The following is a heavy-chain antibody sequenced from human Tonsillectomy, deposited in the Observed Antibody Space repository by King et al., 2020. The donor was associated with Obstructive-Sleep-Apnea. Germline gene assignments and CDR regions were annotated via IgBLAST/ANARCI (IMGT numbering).Heavy chain of an antibody. CDR2: IYTSGST. Sequence: VQLQESGPGLVKPSETLSLTCTVSGGSINSYYWSWIRQPAGKGLEWIWRIYTSGSTNYNPSLKSRVTLSVDTSTNQFSLKLSSVTAADSAVYYCARDGSVGWFDSWGQGTLVTVSS. CDR3: ARDGSVGWFDS. CDR1: GGSINSYY. D-gene: IGHD2-15*01. J-gene: IGHJ5*01. V-gene: IGHV4-4*07.